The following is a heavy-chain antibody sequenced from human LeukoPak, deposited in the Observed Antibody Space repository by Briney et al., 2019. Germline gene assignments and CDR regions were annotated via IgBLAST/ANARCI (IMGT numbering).Heavy chain of an antibody. V-gene: IGHV1-18*01. CDR1: GYTFTSSG. D-gene: IGHD6-19*01. CDR2: ISAYNCNT. J-gene: IGHJ4*02. CDR3: AKDSNIAVATGGY. Sequence: ASVKVSCKPSGYTFTSSGISSVRQAPGQGVGWMGWISAYNCNTNYAQELQGRATMTTDSSTSTAYKELRSLRSDDAAVYYCAKDSNIAVATGGYWGQGTLVTVSS.